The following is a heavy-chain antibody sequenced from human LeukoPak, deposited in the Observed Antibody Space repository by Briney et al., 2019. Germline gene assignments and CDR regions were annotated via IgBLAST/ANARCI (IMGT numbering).Heavy chain of an antibody. CDR3: ATGQIQRIAAAGSSQVPFYYYYYGMDV. Sequence: ASVKVSCKVSGYTLTELSMHWVRQALGKGLEWMGGFDPEDGETIYAQKFQGRVTMTEDTSTDTAYMELSSLRSEDTAVYYCATGQIQRIAAAGSSQVPFYYYYYGMDVWGQGTTVTVSS. V-gene: IGHV1-24*01. D-gene: IGHD6-13*01. CDR2: FDPEDGET. CDR1: GYTLTELS. J-gene: IGHJ6*02.